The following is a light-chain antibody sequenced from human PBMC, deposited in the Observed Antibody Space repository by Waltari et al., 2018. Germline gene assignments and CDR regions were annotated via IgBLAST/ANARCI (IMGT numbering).Light chain of an antibody. Sequence: QSALTQPASVSGSPGHSITISCTGTISDVGSYHYVSWYQQHPGKAPKLIIYDVSNRPSGVSIRFSGSKSGNTASLTISGLQAEDEADYYCSSYTTSSTRVFGSGTKVTVL. CDR3: SSYTTSSTRV. CDR2: DVS. CDR1: ISDVGSYHY. J-gene: IGLJ1*01. V-gene: IGLV2-14*03.